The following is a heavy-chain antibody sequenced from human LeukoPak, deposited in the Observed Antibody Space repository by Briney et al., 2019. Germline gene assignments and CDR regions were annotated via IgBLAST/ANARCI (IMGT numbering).Heavy chain of an antibody. CDR3: AKSGGYGLIDY. Sequence: SQTLSLTCTVSGGSISSSSYYWGWIRQPPGKGLVWIGSIYYSGSTYYNPSLKSRVTISVDTANNQFSLKMTSVTAADTAVYYCAKSGGYGLIDYWGQGTLVTVSS. D-gene: IGHD1-26*01. CDR1: GGSISSSSYY. CDR2: IYYSGST. V-gene: IGHV4-39*01. J-gene: IGHJ4*02.